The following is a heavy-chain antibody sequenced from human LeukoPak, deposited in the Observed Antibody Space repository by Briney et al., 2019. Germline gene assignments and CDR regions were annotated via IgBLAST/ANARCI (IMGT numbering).Heavy chain of an antibody. J-gene: IGHJ4*02. Sequence: ASVKVSCKASGYTFTDYYMHWVRQAPGQGLEWMGWINPNSGGTNYAQKFQGRVTMTRDTSINTAYMELSRLRSDDTAVYYCARYQPAGADFDYWGQGTLVTVSS. D-gene: IGHD6-19*01. CDR3: ARYQPAGADFDY. V-gene: IGHV1-2*02. CDR2: INPNSGGT. CDR1: GYTFTDYY.